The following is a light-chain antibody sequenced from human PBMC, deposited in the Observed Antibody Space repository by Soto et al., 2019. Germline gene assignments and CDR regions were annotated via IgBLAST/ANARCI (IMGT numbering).Light chain of an antibody. CDR1: QSVGSY. V-gene: IGKV3-11*01. CDR2: DVS. J-gene: IGKJ1*01. CDR3: QHRRSSPRGT. Sequence: EIVLTQSPATLSLSPGERATLSCRASQSVGSYLAWYQHKPGQAPRLLIYDVSNKATGVPARFSGSGSGTDFSLTISRLEPEDCAVYSCQHRRSSPRGTFGQGTKVDIQ.